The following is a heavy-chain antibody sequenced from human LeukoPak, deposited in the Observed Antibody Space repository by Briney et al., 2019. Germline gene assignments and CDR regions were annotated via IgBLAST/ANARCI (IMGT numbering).Heavy chain of an antibody. D-gene: IGHD2-8*01. CDR3: ARGPGLIINGFDY. Sequence: SETLSLTCAVYGESFSGYYWSWIRQPPGKGLEWIGEINHSGSTNYNPSLKSRVTISVDTSKNQFSLKLSSVTAADTAVYYCARGPGLIINGFDYWGQGTLVTVSS. CDR2: INHSGST. J-gene: IGHJ4*02. CDR1: GESFSGYY. V-gene: IGHV4-34*01.